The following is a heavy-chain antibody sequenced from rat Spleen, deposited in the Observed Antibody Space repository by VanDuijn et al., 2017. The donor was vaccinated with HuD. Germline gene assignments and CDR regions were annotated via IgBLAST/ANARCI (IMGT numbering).Heavy chain of an antibody. J-gene: IGHJ4*01. Sequence: EVQLVESGGGLVQPGRSLKLSCAASGFTFSDYNMAWVRQAPKKGLEWVATISYDGSSTYYRDSVKGRFTISRDNAKSTLYLQMDSMRSEDTATYYCASHTMAMTGGVMDAWGQGASVTVSS. CDR2: ISYDGSST. CDR1: GFTFSDYN. D-gene: IGHD1-7*01. V-gene: IGHV5-7*01. CDR3: ASHTMAMTGGVMDA.